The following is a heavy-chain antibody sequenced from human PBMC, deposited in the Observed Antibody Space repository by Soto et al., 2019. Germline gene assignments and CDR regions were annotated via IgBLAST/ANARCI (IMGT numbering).Heavy chain of an antibody. CDR3: ARVYLGSFDI. V-gene: IGHV3-66*01. CDR2: IYSGGST. D-gene: IGHD1-26*01. Sequence: GGSLRLSCAASGFTVSSNYMSWVRQAPGKGLEWVSVIYSGGSTYYADSVKGRFTISRDDSKNTLYLQMNSLRAEDTAVYYCARVYLGSFDIWGQGTMVTVSS. CDR1: GFTVSSNY. J-gene: IGHJ3*02.